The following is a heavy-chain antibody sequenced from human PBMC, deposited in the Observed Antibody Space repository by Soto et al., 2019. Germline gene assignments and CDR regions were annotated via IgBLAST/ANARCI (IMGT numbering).Heavy chain of an antibody. CDR3: TSDYTLRSYRFDY. Sequence: SETLSLTCTVSGGSISSYYWSWIRQPPGKGLEWIGYIYYSGRTNYNPSLKSRVTLSVDTSTNQCSLKLSSMTAADTAVYYCTSDYTLRSYRFDYWGRGILVTVSS. CDR1: GGSISSYY. CDR2: IYYSGRT. V-gene: IGHV4-59*01. D-gene: IGHD3-10*01. J-gene: IGHJ4*02.